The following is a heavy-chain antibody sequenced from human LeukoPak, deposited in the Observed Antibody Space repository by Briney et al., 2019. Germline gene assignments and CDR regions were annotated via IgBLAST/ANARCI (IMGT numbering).Heavy chain of an antibody. Sequence: SVKVSCKASGGTFSSYAISWVRQAPGQGLEWMRGIIPIFGTANYAQKFQGRVTITADESTSTAYMELSSLRSEDTAVYYCARDRPDCSGGSCYSRDYYYYGMDVWGQGTTVTVSS. CDR3: ARDRPDCSGGSCYSRDYYYYGMDV. CDR1: GGTFSSYA. J-gene: IGHJ6*02. V-gene: IGHV1-69*13. CDR2: IIPIFGTA. D-gene: IGHD2-15*01.